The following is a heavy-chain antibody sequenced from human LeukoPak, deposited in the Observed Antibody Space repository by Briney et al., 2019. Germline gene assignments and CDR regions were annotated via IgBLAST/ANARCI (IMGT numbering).Heavy chain of an antibody. CDR2: ISYDGSNK. CDR1: GFTFSSYA. J-gene: IGHJ4*02. V-gene: IGHV3-30-3*01. D-gene: IGHD3-22*01. Sequence: GRSLRLSCAASGFTFSSYAMHWVRQAPGKGLEWVAVISYDGSNKYYADSVKGRFTISRDNSKNTLYLQMNSLRAEDTAVYYCARGQSITKIVVVPYFDYWGQGTLVTVSS. CDR3: ARGQSITKIVVVPYFDY.